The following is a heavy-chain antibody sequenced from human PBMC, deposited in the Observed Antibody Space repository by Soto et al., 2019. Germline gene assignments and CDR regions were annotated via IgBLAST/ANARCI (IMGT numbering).Heavy chain of an antibody. V-gene: IGHV3-15*01. CDR2: IKSRSDGGTT. CDR1: GITFSNAW. CDR3: TFASYSYDMDV. Sequence: PGGSLRLSCAAAGITFSNAWMSWARQAPGKGLEWVGHIKSRSDGGTTDHAAPVKGRFTISRDDSKDTLYLQMNSLKTEDTAVYYCTFASYSYDMDVWGQGTSVTVSS. J-gene: IGHJ6*02.